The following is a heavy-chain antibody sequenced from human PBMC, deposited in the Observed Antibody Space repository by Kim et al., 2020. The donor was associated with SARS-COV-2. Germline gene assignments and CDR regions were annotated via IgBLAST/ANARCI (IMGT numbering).Heavy chain of an antibody. CDR3: AKDVPTTGGMDV. J-gene: IGHJ6*02. D-gene: IGHD4-4*01. Sequence: GGSLRLSCAASGFTFSSYGMHWVRQAPGKGLEWVAVISYDGSNKYYADSVKGRFTISRDNSKNTLYLQMNSLRAEDTAVYYCAKDVPTTGGMDVWGQGTTVTVSS. CDR1: GFTFSSYG. V-gene: IGHV3-30*18. CDR2: ISYDGSNK.